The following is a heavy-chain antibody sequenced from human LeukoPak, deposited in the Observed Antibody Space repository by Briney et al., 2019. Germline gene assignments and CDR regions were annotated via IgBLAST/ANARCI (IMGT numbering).Heavy chain of an antibody. J-gene: IGHJ6*02. V-gene: IGHV3-23*01. Sequence: GGSLRLSCAASGFTFSGYAMSWVRQAPGKGLEWVSAISGSGGSTYYADSVKGRFTISRDNSKNTLYLQMNSLRAEDTAVYYCAKDAESSSWSPYYYYGMDVWGQGTTVTVSS. CDR2: ISGSGGST. CDR3: AKDAESSSWSPYYYYGMDV. D-gene: IGHD6-13*01. CDR1: GFTFSGYA.